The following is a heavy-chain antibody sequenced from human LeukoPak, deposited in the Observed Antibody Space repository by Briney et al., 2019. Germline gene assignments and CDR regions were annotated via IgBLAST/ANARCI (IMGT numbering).Heavy chain of an antibody. Sequence: ASVKVSCKASGYTFTGYYMHWVRQAPGQGLEWMGWINPNSGGTNYAQKFQGRVTMTRDTSISIAYMELSSLKSDDTAVYYCAREGGSSYGYAYHWGQGTLVTVSS. CDR1: GYTFTGYY. V-gene: IGHV1-2*02. D-gene: IGHD5-18*01. J-gene: IGHJ5*02. CDR3: AREGGSSYGYAYH. CDR2: INPNSGGT.